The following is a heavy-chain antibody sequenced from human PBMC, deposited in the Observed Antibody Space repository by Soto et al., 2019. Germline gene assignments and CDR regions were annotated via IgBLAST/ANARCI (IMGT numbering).Heavy chain of an antibody. CDR2: IYSSENT. Sequence: SDTLSLTCTVSGGSISSSSYSWGWIRQSPGKGLEWIGTIYSSENTYYNPSLLSRVTISVDTSKNEFSVRLSSVTAADTAVYYCARRYGYYFDYWGQGTLVTVSS. CDR1: GGSISSSSYS. V-gene: IGHV4-39*01. J-gene: IGHJ4*02. D-gene: IGHD4-17*01. CDR3: ARRYGYYFDY.